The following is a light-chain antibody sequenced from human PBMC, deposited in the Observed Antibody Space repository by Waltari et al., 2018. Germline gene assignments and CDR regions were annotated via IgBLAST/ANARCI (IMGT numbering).Light chain of an antibody. J-gene: IGLJ2*01. V-gene: IGLV2-14*01. CDR1: TSDIGAYDL. CDR2: EVK. CDR3: ASYVNSFALV. Sequence: HSALTQPASVSGSPGQSISIPCAGTTSDIGAYDLVSWYQKYPGNAPKLIIYEVKKRPSDMSLRFAASRSGDTASLTISGLQAEDESEYYCASYVNSFALVFGGGTKVSVL.